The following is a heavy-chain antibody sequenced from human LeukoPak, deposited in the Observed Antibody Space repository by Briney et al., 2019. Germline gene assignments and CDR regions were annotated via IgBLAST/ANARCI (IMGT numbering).Heavy chain of an antibody. CDR3: ARGPRHHIVVVPAAMRPFDY. Sequence: SETLSLTCAVYGGSFSGYYWSWIRQPPGKGLEWIGEINHSGSTNYNPSLKSRVTISVDPSKSQFALKLSSVTAADTAVYYCARGPRHHIVVVPAAMRPFDYWGQGTLVTVTS. CDR2: INHSGST. V-gene: IGHV4-34*01. D-gene: IGHD2-2*01. CDR1: GGSFSGYY. J-gene: IGHJ4*02.